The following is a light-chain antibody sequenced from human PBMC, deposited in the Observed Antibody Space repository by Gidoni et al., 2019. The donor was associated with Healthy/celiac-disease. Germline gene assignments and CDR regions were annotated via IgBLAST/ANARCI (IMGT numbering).Light chain of an antibody. CDR3: QQLNSYPPMCX. CDR1: QGISSY. Sequence: DIQLTQSPSFLSASVGDRVTITCRASQGISSYLAWYQQKPGKAPKLLIYAASTLQSGVPSRFSGSGSGTEFTLTISSLQPEDFATYYCQQLNSYPPMCXXXQGTKLEIK. V-gene: IGKV1-9*01. J-gene: IGKJ2*04. CDR2: AAS.